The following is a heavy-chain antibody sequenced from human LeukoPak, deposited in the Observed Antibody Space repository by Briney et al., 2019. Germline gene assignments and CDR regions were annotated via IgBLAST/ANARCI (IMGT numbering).Heavy chain of an antibody. Sequence: GGSLRLSCAASGFTFSSYEMNWVRQAPGKGLEWVSYISSSGSTIYYADSVKGRFTISRDNAKNSLYLQMNSLRAEDTAVYYCARDAVRSWDCSGGSCPIDYWGQGTPVTVSS. D-gene: IGHD2-15*01. V-gene: IGHV3-48*03. J-gene: IGHJ4*02. CDR2: ISSSGSTI. CDR3: ARDAVRSWDCSGGSCPIDY. CDR1: GFTFSSYE.